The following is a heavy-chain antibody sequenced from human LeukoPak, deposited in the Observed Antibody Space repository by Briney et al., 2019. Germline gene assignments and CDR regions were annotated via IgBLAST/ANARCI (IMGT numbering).Heavy chain of an antibody. J-gene: IGHJ6*02. Sequence: GGSLRLSCAASGXTFSSYWMSWVRQAPGKGLEWVANIKQDGSEKYYVDSVKGRFTISRDNAKNSLYLQMNSLRAEDTAVYYCARDKGYSYGLTGMDVWGQGTTVTVSS. D-gene: IGHD5-18*01. CDR1: GXTFSSYW. CDR2: IKQDGSEK. V-gene: IGHV3-7*04. CDR3: ARDKGYSYGLTGMDV.